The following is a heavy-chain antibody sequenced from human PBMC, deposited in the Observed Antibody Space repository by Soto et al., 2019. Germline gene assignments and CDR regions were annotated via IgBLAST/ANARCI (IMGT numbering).Heavy chain of an antibody. D-gene: IGHD6-19*01. CDR1: GFTFRSYA. Sequence: GGSLRLSCAASGFTFRSYAMNWVRQPQEKGLEWVSSISSTSTYTHYADSVKGRCTISRDNANNSLFLQMNSLRDEDTAIYYCERDLALAVNYWGQGALVTVSS. V-gene: IGHV3-21*01. CDR3: ERDLALAVNY. J-gene: IGHJ4*02. CDR2: ISSTSTYT.